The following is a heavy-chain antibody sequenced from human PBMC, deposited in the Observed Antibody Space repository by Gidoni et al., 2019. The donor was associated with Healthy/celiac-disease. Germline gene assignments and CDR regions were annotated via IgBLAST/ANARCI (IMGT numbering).Heavy chain of an antibody. CDR1: GFSLRTRGVG. V-gene: IGHV2-5*01. Sequence: QIPLQESGPTLVTPTQTLTLTCPFSGFSLRTRGVGVGWIRQPPGKALEWLALIYWNDDKRYSPSLKSRLTITKDTSKNQVVLTMTNMDPVDTATYYCAHRPPYYDFWSGYYLGGAFDIWGQGTMVTVSS. J-gene: IGHJ3*02. D-gene: IGHD3-3*01. CDR3: AHRPPYYDFWSGYYLGGAFDI. CDR2: IYWNDDK.